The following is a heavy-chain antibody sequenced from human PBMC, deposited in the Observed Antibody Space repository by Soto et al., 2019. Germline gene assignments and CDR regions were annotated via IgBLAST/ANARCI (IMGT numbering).Heavy chain of an antibody. V-gene: IGHV3-23*01. D-gene: IGHD3-3*01. Sequence: GGSLRLSCAASGFTFSSYAMSWVRQAPGKGLEWVSAISGSGGSTYYADSVKGRFTISRDNSKNTLYLQMNSLRAEDTAVYYCAIDNDFWSGYYYDYWGQGTLVTVSS. J-gene: IGHJ4*02. CDR1: GFTFSSYA. CDR2: ISGSGGST. CDR3: AIDNDFWSGYYYDY.